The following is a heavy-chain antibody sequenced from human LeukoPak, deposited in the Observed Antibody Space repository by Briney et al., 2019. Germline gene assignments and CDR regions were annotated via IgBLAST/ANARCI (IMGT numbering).Heavy chain of an antibody. V-gene: IGHV4-39*01. D-gene: IGHD4-17*01. CDR3: ARGDTVTRTLFY. CDR2: IYYSGNT. J-gene: IGHJ4*02. Sequence: PSETLSLTCTVSGVSISSSNSYWGWIRQPPGKGLEWIGSIYYSGNTYYNASLKSQVSISIDTSKNQFSLRLTSVTAADTAVYYCARGDTVTRTLFYWGQGTLVTVSS. CDR1: GVSISSSNSY.